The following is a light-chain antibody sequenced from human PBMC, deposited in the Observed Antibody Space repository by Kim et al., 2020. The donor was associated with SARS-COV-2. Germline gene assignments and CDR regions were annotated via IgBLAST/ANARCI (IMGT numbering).Light chain of an antibody. CDR2: AAS. Sequence: EIVMTQSPATLSVSPGERATLSCRASQSVSRNLAWYQQKPGQAPRLLIYAASTRATGTPGRFSGSGSGTEFTLTISSLQSEDFAVYFCQDYNNWPWTFGQGTKVDIK. V-gene: IGKV3-15*01. CDR3: QDYNNWPWT. CDR1: QSVSRN. J-gene: IGKJ1*01.